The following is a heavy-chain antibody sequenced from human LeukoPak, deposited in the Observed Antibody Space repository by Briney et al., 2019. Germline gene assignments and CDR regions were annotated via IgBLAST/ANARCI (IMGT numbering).Heavy chain of an antibody. CDR3: ARAETPMVIGYFDL. V-gene: IGHV7-4-1*02. Sequence: ASVKVSCKASGYTFISYAMNWVRQAPGQGLEWMGWINTNTGNPTYAQGFTGRFVFSLDTSVSTAYLQISSLKAEDTAVYYCARAETPMVIGYFDLWGRGTLVTVSS. D-gene: IGHD3-16*02. J-gene: IGHJ2*01. CDR1: GYTFISYA. CDR2: INTNTGNP.